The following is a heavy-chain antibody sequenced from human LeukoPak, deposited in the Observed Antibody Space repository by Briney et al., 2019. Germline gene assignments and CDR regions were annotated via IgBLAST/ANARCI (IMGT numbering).Heavy chain of an antibody. CDR3: AKDTGSPLGY. CDR2: IRYDGSNK. V-gene: IGHV3-30*02. J-gene: IGHJ4*02. D-gene: IGHD3-10*01. Sequence: QSGGSLRLSCAASGFTFSSYGMHWVRQAPGKGLEWVAFIRYDGSNKYYADSVKGRFTISRDNSKNTLYLQMNSLRAEDTAVYYCAKDTGSPLGYWGQGTLVTVSS. CDR1: GFTFSSYG.